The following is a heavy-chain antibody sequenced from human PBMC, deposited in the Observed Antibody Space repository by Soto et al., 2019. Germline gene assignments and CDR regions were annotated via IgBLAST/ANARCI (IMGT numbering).Heavy chain of an antibody. CDR2: ISSSSSYI. V-gene: IGHV3-21*01. J-gene: IGHJ6*02. CDR1: GFTFSSYS. Sequence: EVQLVESGGGLVKPGGSLRLSCAASGFTFSSYSMNWVRQAPGKGLEWVSSISSSSSYIYYADSVKGRFTISRDNAKNSLYLQMNSLRAEDTAVYYCARDGWGFGHLENYYYGMDVWGQGTTVTVSS. CDR3: ARDGWGFGHLENYYYGMDV. D-gene: IGHD3-10*01.